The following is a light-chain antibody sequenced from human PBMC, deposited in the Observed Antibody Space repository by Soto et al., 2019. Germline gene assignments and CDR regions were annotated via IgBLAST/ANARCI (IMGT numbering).Light chain of an antibody. Sequence: QTLLTHPASLSGSPGQSITLSCTGTSSDVGSYNLVSWYQQHPGKAPKLMIYEGSKRPSGVSNRFSGSKSGNTASLTISGLQAEDEADYYCCSFAGSNTFVFGTGTKVTVL. J-gene: IGLJ1*01. CDR2: EGS. CDR1: SSDVGSYNL. V-gene: IGLV2-23*03. CDR3: CSFAGSNTFV.